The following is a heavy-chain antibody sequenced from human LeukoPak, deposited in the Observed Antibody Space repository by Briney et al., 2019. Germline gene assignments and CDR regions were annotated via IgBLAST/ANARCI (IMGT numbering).Heavy chain of an antibody. CDR2: ISAYNGNT. J-gene: IGHJ5*02. D-gene: IGHD6-13*01. Sequence: ASVKVSCKASGYTFTSYAISWVRQAPGQGLEWMGWISAYNGNTNYAQKLQGRVTMTTDTSTSTAYMELRSLRSDDTAVYYCARIRRYSSSWYNWFDPWGQGTLVTVSS. CDR1: GYTFTSYA. CDR3: ARIRRYSSSWYNWFDP. V-gene: IGHV1-18*01.